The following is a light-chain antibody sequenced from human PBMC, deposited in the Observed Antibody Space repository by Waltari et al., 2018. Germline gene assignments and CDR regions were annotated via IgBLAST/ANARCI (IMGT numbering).Light chain of an antibody. Sequence: QSALTQPASVSGSPGPSISISCTGTSSGVGSLNYVPWYQPHPGKAPKLMIFDVSNRPSGVSNRFSGSKSGNTASLTISGLQAEDEADYYCSSYISSSTLELFGGGTSLTVL. CDR3: SSYISSSTLEL. CDR2: DVS. CDR1: SSGVGSLNY. J-gene: IGLJ2*01. V-gene: IGLV2-14*03.